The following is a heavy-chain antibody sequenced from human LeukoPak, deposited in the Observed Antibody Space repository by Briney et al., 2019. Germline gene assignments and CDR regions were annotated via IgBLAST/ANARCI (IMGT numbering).Heavy chain of an antibody. CDR2: IYYSGST. J-gene: IGHJ4*02. CDR3: ARVVGYLDY. V-gene: IGHV4-39*07. CDR1: GGSISGSSYY. Sequence: PSETLSLTCTVSGGSISGSSYYWGWLRQPPGKGLEWIGSIYYSGSTYYNPSLKSRVTISVDTSKNQFSLKLSSVTAADTAVYYCARVVGYLDYWGQGTLVTVSS.